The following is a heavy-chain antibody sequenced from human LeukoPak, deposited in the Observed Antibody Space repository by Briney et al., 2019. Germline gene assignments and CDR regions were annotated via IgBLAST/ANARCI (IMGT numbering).Heavy chain of an antibody. CDR2: IYYTGNT. D-gene: IGHD6-19*01. CDR1: GGSFSGYY. Sequence: PSETLSLTCAVYGGSFSGYYWSWIRQPPGKGLEWIGSIYYTGNTYYNPSLKSRVTISVDTSKNQFSLKLSSVTAADTAVYYCARQYSSGWFGSFWYFDLWGRGTLVTVSS. CDR3: ARQYSSGWFGSFWYFDL. J-gene: IGHJ2*01. V-gene: IGHV4-34*01.